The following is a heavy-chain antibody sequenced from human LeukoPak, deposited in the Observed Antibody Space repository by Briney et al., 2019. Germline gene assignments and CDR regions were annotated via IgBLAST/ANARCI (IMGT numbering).Heavy chain of an antibody. CDR3: ARYRGSVRGNYYYYMDV. D-gene: IGHD2-15*01. V-gene: IGHV3-7*01. Sequence: GGSLRLSCAASGFTFSTYWMTWVRQAPGKGLEWVANMKQAGSQKYYVDSVKGRFTISRDNAKNSLYLQLNSLRAEDTAVYYCARYRGSVRGNYYYYMDVWGKGTTVTVSS. CDR2: MKQAGSQK. J-gene: IGHJ6*03. CDR1: GFTFSTYW.